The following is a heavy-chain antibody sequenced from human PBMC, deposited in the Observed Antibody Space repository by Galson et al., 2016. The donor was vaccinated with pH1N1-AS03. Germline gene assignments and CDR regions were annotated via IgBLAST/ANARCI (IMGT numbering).Heavy chain of an antibody. V-gene: IGHV3-23*01. J-gene: IGHJ2*01. Sequence: SLRLSCAASGFAVSANAMSWVRQAPGKGLEWVSSFDGSGDGTHYADSVKGRFTISRDNAKKSLFLQMNSLRVDDTAIYYCARFPTHRHWSFDVWGRGTLVTVSS. CDR2: FDGSGDGT. CDR1: GFAVSANA. D-gene: IGHD4-17*01. CDR3: ARFPTHRHWSFDV.